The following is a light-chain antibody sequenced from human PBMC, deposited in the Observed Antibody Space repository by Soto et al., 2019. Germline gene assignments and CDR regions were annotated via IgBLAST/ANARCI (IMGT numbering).Light chain of an antibody. V-gene: IGLV3-21*02. CDR2: DDS. CDR1: NIGSKS. CDR3: QAWETISDHYV. Sequence: SYELTQPPSVSVAPGQTARITCGGNNIGSKSVHWYQQKPGQAPVLVVFDDSDRPSGIPERFSGSKSRNTATLTISRVEAGDEADYYCQAWETISDHYVFGTGTKVTVL. J-gene: IGLJ1*01.